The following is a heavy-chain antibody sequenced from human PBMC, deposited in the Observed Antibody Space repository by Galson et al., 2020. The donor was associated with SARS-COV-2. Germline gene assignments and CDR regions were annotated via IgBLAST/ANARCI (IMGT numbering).Heavy chain of an antibody. J-gene: IGHJ5*02. D-gene: IGHD6-19*01. CDR2: ISYDGSNK. CDR1: GFTFSSYA. CDR3: ARAIVSGWYRIFAPWFDP. V-gene: IGHV3-30*04. Sequence: GGSLRLSCAASGFTFSSYAMHWVRQAPGKGLEWVAVISYDGSNKYYADSVKGRFTISRDNSKNTLYLQMNSLRAEDTAVYYCARAIVSGWYRIFAPWFDPWGQGTLVTVSS.